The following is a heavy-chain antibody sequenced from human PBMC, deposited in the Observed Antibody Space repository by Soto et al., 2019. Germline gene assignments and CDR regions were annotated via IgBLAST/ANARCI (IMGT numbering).Heavy chain of an antibody. J-gene: IGHJ6*02. D-gene: IGHD2-15*01. Sequence: EVQLVESGGGLVQPGGSLRLSCAASGFTFSSYDMHWVRQATGKGLEWVSAIGTAGDTYYPGSVKGRFTISRENAKNSLYLQMNSLRAGDTAVYYCARGCSGGSCYRYYYYGMDVWGQGTTVTVSS. CDR3: ARGCSGGSCYRYYYYGMDV. CDR1: GFTFSSYD. CDR2: IGTAGDT. V-gene: IGHV3-13*01.